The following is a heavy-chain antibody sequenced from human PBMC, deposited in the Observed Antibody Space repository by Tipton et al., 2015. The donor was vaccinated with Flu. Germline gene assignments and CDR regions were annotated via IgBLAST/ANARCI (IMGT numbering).Heavy chain of an antibody. CDR2: VNQDGSV. CDR1: GGSFRSYY. D-gene: IGHD2-15*01. J-gene: IGHJ4*02. CDR3: AIGRSRVPATN. Sequence: TLSLTCAVYGGSFRSYYFHWVRQFPGKGLEWVGEVNQDGSVDYNASLKSRVTISLDTSRSQFSRRLTSVTAADTALYYCAIGRSRVPATNWGQGTLVTVSS. V-gene: IGHV4-34*01.